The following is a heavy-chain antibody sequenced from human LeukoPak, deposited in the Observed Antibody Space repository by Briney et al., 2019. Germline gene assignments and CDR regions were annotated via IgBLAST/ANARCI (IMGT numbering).Heavy chain of an antibody. CDR2: IYSGGST. V-gene: IGHV3-53*01. Sequence: TGGSLRLSCAASGFTVSSNYMSWVRQAPGKGLEWVPVIYSGGSTYYADSVKGRFTISRDNSKNTLYLQMNSLRAEDTAVYYCARGGLPPRDSSWYVGRDAFDIWGQGTMVTVSS. J-gene: IGHJ3*02. D-gene: IGHD6-13*01. CDR3: ARGGLPPRDSSWYVGRDAFDI. CDR1: GFTVSSNY.